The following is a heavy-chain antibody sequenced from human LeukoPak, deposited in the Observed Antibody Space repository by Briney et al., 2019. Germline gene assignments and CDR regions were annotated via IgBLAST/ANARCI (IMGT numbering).Heavy chain of an antibody. V-gene: IGHV3-23*01. CDR2: ISASGGTT. D-gene: IGHD3-22*01. CDR1: GFTFSSYA. Sequence: GGSLRLSCAASGFTFSSYAMTWVRQAPGKGLEWVSVISASGGTTYYGDSVKGRFTISRDNSKNTLYLQMNRLRAEDTAVYYCAKVRNYFESSGRHFDYWGQGTPVTVSS. CDR3: AKVRNYFESSGRHFDY. J-gene: IGHJ4*02.